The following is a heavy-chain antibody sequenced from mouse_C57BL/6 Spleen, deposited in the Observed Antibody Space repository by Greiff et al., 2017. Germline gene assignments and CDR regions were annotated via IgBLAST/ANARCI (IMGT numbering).Heavy chain of an antibody. V-gene: IGHV1-80*01. J-gene: IGHJ1*03. CDR2: IYPGDGDT. CDR3: ARLLRYLGGYFDV. Sequence: QVQLQQSGAELVKPGASVKISCKASGYAFSSYWMNWVKQRPGKGLEWIGQIYPGDGDTNYNGKFKGKATLTADKSSSTAYMQLSSLTSEDSAVYFCARLLRYLGGYFDVWGTGTTVTVSS. CDR1: GYAFSSYW. D-gene: IGHD1-1*01.